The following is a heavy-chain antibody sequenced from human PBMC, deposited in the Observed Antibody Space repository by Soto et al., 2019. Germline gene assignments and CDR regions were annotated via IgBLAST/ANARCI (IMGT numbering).Heavy chain of an antibody. V-gene: IGHV3-33*01. CDR1: GFTFSSYG. J-gene: IGHJ4*02. Sequence: QVQLVESGGGVVQPGRSLRLSCAASGFTFSSYGMHWVRQAPGKGLEWVAVIWYDGSNKYYADSVKGRFTISRDNSKNSLYLQMNSPRAEDTAVYYCARGDSSGWYVDYWGQGTLVTVSS. CDR3: ARGDSSGWYVDY. CDR2: IWYDGSNK. D-gene: IGHD6-19*01.